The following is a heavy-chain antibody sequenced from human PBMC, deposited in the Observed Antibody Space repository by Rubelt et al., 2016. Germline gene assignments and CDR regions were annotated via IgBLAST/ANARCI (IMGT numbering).Heavy chain of an antibody. CDR1: GFTFGDYA. D-gene: IGHD1-14*01. J-gene: IGHJ4*02. CDR3: TRDSGTIDY. Sequence: EVQLVESGGGLVQPGRSLRLSCTTSGFTFGDYAMSWFRQAPGKGLEWVGFIRSKTYGGTTEYAASVKGRFTISRENSKSFVDLQMNSLKTEDTAVYYCTRDSGTIDYWGQGTLVTVSS. V-gene: IGHV3-49*03. CDR2: IRSKTYGGTT.